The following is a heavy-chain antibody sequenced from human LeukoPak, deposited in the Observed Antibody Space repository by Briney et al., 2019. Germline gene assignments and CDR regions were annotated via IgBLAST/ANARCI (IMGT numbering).Heavy chain of an antibody. V-gene: IGHV4-34*01. D-gene: IGHD6-6*01. CDR1: GGSFRGYY. J-gene: IGHJ4*02. CDR3: ARFGSIAARRGFALGY. Sequence: SETLSLTCAVYGGSFRGYYWSWVRQPPGKGVEWSGEINHSGRTNYSPSLKSRVTISVDTSKNQFSLKLSSVPAADTAVYYCARFGSIAARRGFALGYWGQGTLVTVSS. CDR2: INHSGRT.